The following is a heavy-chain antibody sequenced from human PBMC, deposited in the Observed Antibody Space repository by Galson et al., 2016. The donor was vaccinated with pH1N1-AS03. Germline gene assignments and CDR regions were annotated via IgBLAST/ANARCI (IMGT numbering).Heavy chain of an antibody. CDR1: GFTFTVYY. CDR2: INSKSGAT. J-gene: IGHJ4*02. V-gene: IGHV1-2*06. D-gene: IGHD5-24*01. Sequence: SVKVSCKASGFTFTVYYIHWIRQVPGQGLEWMGRINSKSGATKYVQKFEGRATMTRDTSISTAFLELTSLHSDDTAVYFCARGDSGATATITNFDYWGQGTLVTVSS. CDR3: ARGDSGATATITNFDY.